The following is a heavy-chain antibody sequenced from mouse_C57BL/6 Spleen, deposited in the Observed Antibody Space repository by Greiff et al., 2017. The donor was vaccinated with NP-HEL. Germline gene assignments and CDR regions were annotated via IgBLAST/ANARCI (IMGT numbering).Heavy chain of an antibody. CDR1: GYTFTSYW. V-gene: IGHV1-61*01. D-gene: IGHD1-1*01. Sequence: QVQLQQPGAELVRPGSSVKLSCKASGYTFTSYWMDWVKQRPGQGLEWIGNIYPSDSETHYNQKFKDKATLTVDKSSSTAYMQLRSLTSEDSAVYYCARYYYGTVDYWGQGTTLTVSS. J-gene: IGHJ2*01. CDR3: ARYYYGTVDY. CDR2: IYPSDSET.